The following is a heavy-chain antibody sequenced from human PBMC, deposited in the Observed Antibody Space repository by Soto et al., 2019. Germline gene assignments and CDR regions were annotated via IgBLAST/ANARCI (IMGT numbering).Heavy chain of an antibody. J-gene: IGHJ4*02. CDR2: IDHSGST. CDR1: GGSISSGGYS. CDR3: ARDPTPFGQGTLVTVSSGRGVASETLSLTCTVSGGAMSGYLGRDYFAY. Sequence: SETLSLTCAVFGGSISSGGYSWCLIRQPPGKGLEGFGYIDHSGSTYYNPSLKSRVTIAVERSKNQFSLKLSSVTAADTAVYYCARDPTPFGQGTLVTVSSGRGVASETLSLTCTVSGGAMSGYLGRDYFAYGGQGAPVTVSS. V-gene: IGHV4-30-2*01. D-gene: IGHD3-3*01.